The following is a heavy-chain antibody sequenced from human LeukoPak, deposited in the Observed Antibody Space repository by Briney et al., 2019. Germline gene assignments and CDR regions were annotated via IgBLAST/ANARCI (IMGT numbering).Heavy chain of an antibody. J-gene: IGHJ5*02. CDR2: IYHSGST. Sequence: PSQTLSLTCAVSGGSISSGGYSWSWIRQPPGKGLEWIGYIYHSGSTYYNPSLKSRVTISVDRSKNQFSPKLSSVTAADTAVYYCARERLESWFDPWGQGTLVTVSS. CDR1: GGSISSGGYS. V-gene: IGHV4-30-2*01. CDR3: ARERLESWFDP. D-gene: IGHD1-1*01.